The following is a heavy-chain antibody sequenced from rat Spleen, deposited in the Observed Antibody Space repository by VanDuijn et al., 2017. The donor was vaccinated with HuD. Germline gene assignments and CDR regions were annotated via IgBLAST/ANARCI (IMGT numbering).Heavy chain of an antibody. V-gene: IGHV5-31*01. CDR1: GFTFNNYW. CDR2: ITSSGTGA. J-gene: IGHJ2*01. CDR3: TTGRVDY. Sequence: EVQLVESGGGLVQPGRSLKLSCVASGFTFNNYWMTWIRQAPGKGLEWVASITSSGTGAYYVDSVKGRFTISRDNAKSSLYLQMDSLRSEDTATYYCTTGRVDYWGQGVMVTVSS.